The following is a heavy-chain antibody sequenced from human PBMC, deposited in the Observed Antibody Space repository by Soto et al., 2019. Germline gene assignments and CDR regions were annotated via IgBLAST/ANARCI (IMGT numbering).Heavy chain of an antibody. J-gene: IGHJ4*02. Sequence: EVQLLESGGGLVQPGGSLRLSCAASRFTFSSYAMSWVRQAPGKGLEWVSAISGSGGSTYYADSVKGRFTISRDNSKNTLYLQMNSLRAEDTAVYYCAKAPLYCSGGSCYSTFDYWGQGTLVTVSS. CDR3: AKAPLYCSGGSCYSTFDY. D-gene: IGHD2-15*01. CDR1: RFTFSSYA. CDR2: ISGSGGST. V-gene: IGHV3-23*01.